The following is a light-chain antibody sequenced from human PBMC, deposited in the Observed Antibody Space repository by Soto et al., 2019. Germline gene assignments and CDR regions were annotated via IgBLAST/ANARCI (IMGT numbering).Light chain of an antibody. J-gene: IGKJ1*01. V-gene: IGKV1-39*01. CDR3: QHTYITPWT. CDR1: QNINRY. CDR2: AAA. Sequence: DIQMTQSPSYLSASVGDRVTITCRASQNINRYLNWYQLKPGKAPKLLIYAAASLQSGVPSRFSGSGFGTDFTLTISSLQPEDFATYYCQHTYITPWTFGQGTKVDIK.